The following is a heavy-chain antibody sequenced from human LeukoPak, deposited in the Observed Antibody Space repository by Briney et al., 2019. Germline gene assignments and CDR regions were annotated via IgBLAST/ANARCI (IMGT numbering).Heavy chain of an antibody. CDR1: GYTFTGYY. J-gene: IGHJ1*01. CDR3: ARDQQLDSEYFQH. V-gene: IGHV1-2*02. Sequence: ASVKVSCKASGYTFTGYYMHWVRQAPGQGLEWMGWINPYSGGTNYAQKFQGRVTMTRDTSISTAYLELSRLRSDDTAVYYCARDQQLDSEYFQHWGQGTLVTVSS. D-gene: IGHD6-13*01. CDR2: INPYSGGT.